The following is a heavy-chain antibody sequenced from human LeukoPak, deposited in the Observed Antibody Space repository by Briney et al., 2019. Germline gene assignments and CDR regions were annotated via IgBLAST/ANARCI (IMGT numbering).Heavy chain of an antibody. V-gene: IGHV4-38-2*01. Sequence: SETLSLTCDVSGYSITSGYYWGWIQQPPGKGLEWIGSIYHSGTTYYNPSLKNRVTVSVDTSKNQFSLNLSSVTAADTAVYYCARCGNWAYNWFDPWGQGTLVTVSS. J-gene: IGHJ5*02. CDR2: IYHSGTT. CDR3: ARCGNWAYNWFDP. D-gene: IGHD7-27*01. CDR1: GYSITSGYY.